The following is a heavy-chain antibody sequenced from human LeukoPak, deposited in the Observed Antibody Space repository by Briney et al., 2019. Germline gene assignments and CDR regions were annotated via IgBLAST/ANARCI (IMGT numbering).Heavy chain of an antibody. CDR2: INTDGSST. Sequence: GGSLRLSCAASGFTFSSYWMHWVRHAPGKGLVWVSRINTDGSSTSYADSVKGRFTISRDNAKNTLYLQMDSLKAEDTAIYYCARDNAYKFDYWGQGTLVIVSS. J-gene: IGHJ4*02. D-gene: IGHD5-24*01. CDR3: ARDNAYKFDY. CDR1: GFTFSSYW. V-gene: IGHV3-74*01.